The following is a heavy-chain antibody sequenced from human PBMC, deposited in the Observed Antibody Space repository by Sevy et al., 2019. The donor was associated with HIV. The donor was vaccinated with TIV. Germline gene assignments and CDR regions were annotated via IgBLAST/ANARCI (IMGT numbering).Heavy chain of an antibody. CDR2: IIPMFGTT. Sequence: ASVKVSCKASGGTFNSYAVTWVRQAPGQGLEWRGGIIPMFGTTNYAQQFQGRVSITADVSTNTVYMELSSLTSEDTAVYYCAEDRVGEVPYCSGGVCRGWFDPWGQGTLVTVSS. CDR3: AEDRVGEVPYCSGGVCRGWFDP. J-gene: IGHJ5*02. D-gene: IGHD2-8*02. V-gene: IGHV1-69*13. CDR1: GGTFNSYA.